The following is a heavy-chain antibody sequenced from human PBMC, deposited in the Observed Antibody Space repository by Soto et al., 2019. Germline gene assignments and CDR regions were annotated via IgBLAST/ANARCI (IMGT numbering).Heavy chain of an antibody. V-gene: IGHV3-30*18. CDR2: ISYDGSNK. D-gene: IGHD3-22*01. Sequence: QVQLVESGGGVVQPGRSLRLSCAASGFTFSSYGMHWVRQAPGKGLEWVAVISYDGSNKYYADSVKGRFTISRDNSKNTLYLQMNSLRAEDTAVYYCAKDQGLVVGYAFDIWGQGTMVTVSS. J-gene: IGHJ3*02. CDR1: GFTFSSYG. CDR3: AKDQGLVVGYAFDI.